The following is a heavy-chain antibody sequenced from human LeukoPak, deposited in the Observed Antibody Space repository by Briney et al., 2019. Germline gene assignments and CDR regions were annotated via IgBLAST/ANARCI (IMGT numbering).Heavy chain of an antibody. V-gene: IGHV4-34*01. Sequence: PSETLSLTCAVDGGSFSGHYWSWTRQPPGKGLEWLGEINHSGGTNYNPSLKSRVTISVDTSKNQFSLKLSSVTAADTAVYYCARASGRIVAEGYYYYMDVWGKGTTVTVSS. J-gene: IGHJ6*03. CDR2: INHSGGT. D-gene: IGHD5-12*01. CDR1: GGSFSGHY. CDR3: ARASGRIVAEGYYYYMDV.